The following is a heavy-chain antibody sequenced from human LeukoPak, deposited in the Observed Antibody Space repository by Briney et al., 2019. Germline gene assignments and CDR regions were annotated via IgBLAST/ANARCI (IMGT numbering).Heavy chain of an antibody. CDR3: ARGLNTSPGVDY. J-gene: IGHJ4*02. CDR2: IKEDGSEK. D-gene: IGHD1/OR15-1a*01. CDR1: GFIFSTYW. V-gene: IGHV3-7*01. Sequence: GGSLRLSCSASGFIFSTYWMYWVRQAPGKGLEWVANIKEDGSEKDYADSVKGRFTISRDNAKNSVFLQMNSLRDEDTAVYYCARGLNTSPGVDYWGKGTLVTVSS.